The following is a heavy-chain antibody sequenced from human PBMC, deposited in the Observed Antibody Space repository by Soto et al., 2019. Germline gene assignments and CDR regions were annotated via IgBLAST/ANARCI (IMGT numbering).Heavy chain of an antibody. CDR1: GFTFSDYY. Sequence: QVQLVESGGGLVNPGGSLRLSCAASGFTFSDYYMSWIRQAPGKGLEWVSYISSSGSTIYYADSVKGRFTIPRDNVKNSLYRQMNSLRAEDTAVYYCARDHDNDDGWFDPWGQGTLVTVSS. J-gene: IGHJ5*02. V-gene: IGHV3-11*01. D-gene: IGHD3-16*01. CDR2: ISSSGSTI. CDR3: ARDHDNDDGWFDP.